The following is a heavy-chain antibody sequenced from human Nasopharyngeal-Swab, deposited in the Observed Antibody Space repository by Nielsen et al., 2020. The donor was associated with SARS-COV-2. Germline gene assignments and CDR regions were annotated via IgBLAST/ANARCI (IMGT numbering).Heavy chain of an antibody. CDR1: GYTFTGYY. D-gene: IGHD2-15*01. J-gene: IGHJ4*02. V-gene: IGHV1-2*06. CDR2: INPNSGGT. Sequence: ASVQVSCKASGYTFTGYYMHWVRQAPGQGLEWMGRINPNSGGTNYAQKFQGRVTMTRETSISTAYMELSRLRSDDTAVYYCASPTKYCGGGSCLDYWGQGTLVTVSS. CDR3: ASPTKYCGGGSCLDY.